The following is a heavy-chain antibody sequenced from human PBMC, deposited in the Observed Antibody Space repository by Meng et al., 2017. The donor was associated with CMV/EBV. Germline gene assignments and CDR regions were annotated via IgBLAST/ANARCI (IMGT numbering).Heavy chain of an antibody. J-gene: IGHJ4*02. CDR2: ISGSGGST. CDR3: AHHSYSSSFVPSHDY. D-gene: IGHD6-13*01. Sequence: GESLKISCAASGFTFSSYAMSWVRQAPGKGLEWVSAISGSGGSTYYADSVKGRFTISRDNSKNTLYLQMNSLRAEDTAVYYCAHHSYSSSFVPSHDYWGQGTLVTVYS. V-gene: IGHV3-23*01. CDR1: GFTFSSYA.